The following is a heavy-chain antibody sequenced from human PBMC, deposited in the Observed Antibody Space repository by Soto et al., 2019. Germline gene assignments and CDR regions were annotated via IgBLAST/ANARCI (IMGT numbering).Heavy chain of an antibody. CDR2: ISGSGGST. Sequence: GSLSRSCAASGFTFNSDEITWVPQAPGKGLEWVSAISGSGGSTYYADSVKGRFTISRDNSKNTLYLQMNSLRAEDTAVYYCAKDHWSVVVAYYYYYGMAVWGKGTTVTVFS. CDR1: GFTFNSDE. CDR3: AKDHWSVVVAYYYYYGMAV. D-gene: IGHD2-15*01. V-gene: IGHV3-23*01. J-gene: IGHJ6*04.